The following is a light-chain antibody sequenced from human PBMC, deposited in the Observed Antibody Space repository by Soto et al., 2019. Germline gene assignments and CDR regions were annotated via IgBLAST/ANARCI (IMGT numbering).Light chain of an antibody. CDR1: QDINKH. Sequence: DIRLTQSPSSLSASIGDRVTIICQASQDINKHLNWYQQKPGEAPKLLIYDASNLEVGVPSKFSGSGSGTQFTFTIRSLQRDDIATYYCQHYDNFFGTFGGGTKVDIK. V-gene: IGKV1-33*01. CDR2: DAS. CDR3: QHYDNFFGT. J-gene: IGKJ4*01.